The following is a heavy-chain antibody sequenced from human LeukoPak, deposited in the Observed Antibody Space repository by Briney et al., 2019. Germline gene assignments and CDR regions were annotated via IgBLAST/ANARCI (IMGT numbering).Heavy chain of an antibody. CDR1: GGSVSSVSSY. J-gene: IGHJ3*02. CDR3: ARDHKVVPRPFDI. D-gene: IGHD2-2*01. CDR2: IYTSGIT. V-gene: IGHV4-61*02. Sequence: PSQTLSLTCTVSGGSVSSVSSYWSWVRQPAGKGLEWIGRIYTSGITDYNPSLKSRVTISVDTSKNQFSLKLSSVTAADTAVYYCARDHKVVPRPFDIWGQGTMVTVSS.